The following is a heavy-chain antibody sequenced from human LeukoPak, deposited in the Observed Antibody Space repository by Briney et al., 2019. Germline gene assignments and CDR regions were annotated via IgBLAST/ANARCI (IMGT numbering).Heavy chain of an antibody. CDR1: GFTFSTYA. Sequence: GGSLRLSCVAAGFTFSTYAMHWVRQAPGKGLEWVAVISYDGSNKYYADSVRGRFTISRDNSKNTLYLQMNSLRADDTAVYSCARDLKGYSGYSLDYWGQGTPVTVSS. J-gene: IGHJ4*02. CDR3: ARDLKGYSGYSLDY. V-gene: IGHV3-30-3*01. D-gene: IGHD5-12*01. CDR2: ISYDGSNK.